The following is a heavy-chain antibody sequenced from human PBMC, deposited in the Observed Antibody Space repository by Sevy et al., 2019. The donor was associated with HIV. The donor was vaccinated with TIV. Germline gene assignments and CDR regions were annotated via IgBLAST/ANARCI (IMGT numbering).Heavy chain of an antibody. J-gene: IGHJ3*02. Sequence: ASVKVSCKASGYTFTGYYMHWVRQAPGQGLEWMGWINPNSGGTNYAQKFQGRVTITRDTSISTAYMELSRLRSDDTAVYYCARVRAIAVAGAFDIWGQGTMVTVSS. V-gene: IGHV1-2*02. CDR3: ARVRAIAVAGAFDI. CDR1: GYTFTGYY. D-gene: IGHD6-19*01. CDR2: INPNSGGT.